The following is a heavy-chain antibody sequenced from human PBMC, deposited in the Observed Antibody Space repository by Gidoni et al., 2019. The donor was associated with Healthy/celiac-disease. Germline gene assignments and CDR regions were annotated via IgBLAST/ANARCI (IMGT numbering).Heavy chain of an antibody. J-gene: IGHJ4*02. CDR3: ARDAPLDITGTVYFDY. Sequence: EVQLVESGGGLVQPGGSLRLSGEAAGFTFGSDSMNWVRQAPGKGLEWVSYISSSSSTIYYADSVKGRFTISRDNAKNSLYLQMNSLRAEDTAVYYCARDAPLDITGTVYFDYWGQGTLVTVSS. CDR2: ISSSSSTI. V-gene: IGHV3-48*01. D-gene: IGHD1-7*01. CDR1: GFTFGSDS.